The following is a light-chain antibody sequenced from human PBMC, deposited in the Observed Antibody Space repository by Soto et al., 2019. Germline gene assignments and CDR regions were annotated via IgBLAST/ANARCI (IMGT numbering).Light chain of an antibody. CDR3: QQYGSSPPRIT. J-gene: IGKJ5*01. V-gene: IGKV3-20*01. CDR1: QSVSSSY. Sequence: EIVLTQSPGTLSLSPGERATLSCRASQSVSSSYLAWYQQKPGQAPRLLIYGASSRATGIPDRFSGSGSGTDFTLTISRLEPEDFAVYYCQQYGSSPPRITFGQGTRLAIK. CDR2: GAS.